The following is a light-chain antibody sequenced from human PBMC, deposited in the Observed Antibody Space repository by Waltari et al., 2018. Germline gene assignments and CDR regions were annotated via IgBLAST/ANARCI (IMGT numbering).Light chain of an antibody. Sequence: IQMTQCPSTLSASVGDTYTISCRASQSISNYLAWYQRKPGKAPKLLIYKASSSGSGVPSRFSGSGSGTEFTLTISRLQPDDFATYYCQQYNTYSSFGQGTKLEIK. CDR1: QSISNY. J-gene: IGKJ2*03. CDR2: KAS. CDR3: QQYNTYSS. V-gene: IGKV1-5*03.